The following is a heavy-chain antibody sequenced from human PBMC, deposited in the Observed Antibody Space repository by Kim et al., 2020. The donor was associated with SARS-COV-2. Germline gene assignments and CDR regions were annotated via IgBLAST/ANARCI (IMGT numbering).Heavy chain of an antibody. Sequence: SVKVSCKASGGTFSSYAISWVRQAPGQGLEWMGRIIPILGIANYAQKFQGRVTITADKSTSTAYMELSSLRSEDTAVYYCARPSSGWYLGGFDYWGQGTLVTVSS. D-gene: IGHD6-19*01. CDR1: GGTFSSYA. CDR2: IIPILGIA. J-gene: IGHJ4*02. V-gene: IGHV1-69*04. CDR3: ARPSSGWYLGGFDY.